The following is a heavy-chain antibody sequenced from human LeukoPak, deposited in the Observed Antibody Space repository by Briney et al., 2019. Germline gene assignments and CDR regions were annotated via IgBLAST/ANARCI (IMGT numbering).Heavy chain of an antibody. V-gene: IGHV3-7*01. D-gene: IGHD5-18*01. CDR3: ARHLSGITGYTYGRGIDY. CDR1: GFTFSSYW. Sequence: WGSLRLSCAASGFTFSSYWMSWVRQAPGKGLEWVANIKKDGSEKYSVDSVKGRFTISRDNAKTSLYLQMNSLRAEDTAVYYCARHLSGITGYTYGRGIDYWGQGTLVTVSS. J-gene: IGHJ4*02. CDR2: IKKDGSEK.